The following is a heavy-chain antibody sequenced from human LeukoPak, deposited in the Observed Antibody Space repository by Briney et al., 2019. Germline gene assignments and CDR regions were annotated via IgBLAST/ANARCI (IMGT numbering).Heavy chain of an antibody. CDR2: INHSGST. Sequence: SETLSLTCAVYGGSFSGYYWSWIRQPPGKGLEWIGEINHSGSTNYNPSLKSRVTISVGTSENQFSLKLSSVTAADTAVYYCAREVVAAAGFDYWGQGTLVTVSS. CDR3: AREVVAAAGFDY. V-gene: IGHV4-34*01. J-gene: IGHJ4*02. D-gene: IGHD6-13*01. CDR1: GGSFSGYY.